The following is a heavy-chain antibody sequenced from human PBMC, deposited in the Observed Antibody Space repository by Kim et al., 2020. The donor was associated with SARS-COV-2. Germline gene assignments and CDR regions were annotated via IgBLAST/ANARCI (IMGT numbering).Heavy chain of an antibody. CDR3: ARDTSGDKVFDY. J-gene: IGHJ4*02. D-gene: IGHD7-27*01. Sequence: YYADSVKGRFTISRDNAKNSLYLQMNSLRAEDTAVYYCARDTSGDKVFDYWGQGTLVTVSS. V-gene: IGHV3-48*03.